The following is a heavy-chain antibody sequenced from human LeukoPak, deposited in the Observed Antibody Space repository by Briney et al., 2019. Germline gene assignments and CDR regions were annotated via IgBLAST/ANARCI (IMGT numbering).Heavy chain of an antibody. V-gene: IGHV4-39*01. Sequence: SESLSLTCTVTGGSISSSSYYWGWIRQPPGKGLACIVRIYYSGSTYYNPSHKSQVTISEDTSKNQFSLKLSSVTTADTAVYYCARTIAAAGTDYYYMDVWGKGTTVTVSS. CDR3: ARTIAAAGTDYYYMDV. CDR1: GGSISSSSYY. J-gene: IGHJ6*03. D-gene: IGHD6-13*01. CDR2: IYYSGST.